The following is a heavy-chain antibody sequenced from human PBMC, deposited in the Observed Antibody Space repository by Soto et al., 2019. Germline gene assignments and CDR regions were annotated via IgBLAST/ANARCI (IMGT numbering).Heavy chain of an antibody. CDR2: VSYDGKSQ. CDR3: ARAPTVYSATIDSGALNL. CDR1: GFTLSQYV. Sequence: QVQLVESGGGVVQPGGSLRLSCAATGFTLSQYVMHWVRQAPGKGLEWVAVVSYDGKSQDYADSVKGRFTVSRDNSKNTLYLEMNSLGPHDTAIYFCARAPTVYSATIDSGALNLWGLGTKVTVSS. D-gene: IGHD4-17*01. J-gene: IGHJ3*01. V-gene: IGHV3-30*03.